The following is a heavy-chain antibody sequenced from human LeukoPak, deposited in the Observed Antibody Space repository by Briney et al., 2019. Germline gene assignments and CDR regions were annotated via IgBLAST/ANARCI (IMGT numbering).Heavy chain of an antibody. V-gene: IGHV3-23*01. Sequence: GGSPRLSCAASGFTFSSYAMSWVRQAPGKGLEWVSAISGSGGSTYYADSVKGRFTISRDNSKNTLYLQMNSLRAEDTAVYYCAKGGYCSSTSCYGYYYYGMDVWGKGTTVTVSS. J-gene: IGHJ6*04. CDR3: AKGGYCSSTSCYGYYYYGMDV. D-gene: IGHD2-2*01. CDR1: GFTFSSYA. CDR2: ISGSGGST.